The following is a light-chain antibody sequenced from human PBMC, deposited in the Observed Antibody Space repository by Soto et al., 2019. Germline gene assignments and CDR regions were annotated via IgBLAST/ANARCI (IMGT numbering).Light chain of an antibody. CDR3: QQFWP. Sequence: DIQMTQSPSTLSASVGDRVTITCRASQSISSWLAWYQQKPGKAPKLLIYKASSLESGVPSRFSGSGSGTEFTLTISSLQPDDFATYYCQQFWPFGQGTKVEIK. CDR1: QSISSW. V-gene: IGKV1-5*03. J-gene: IGKJ1*01. CDR2: KAS.